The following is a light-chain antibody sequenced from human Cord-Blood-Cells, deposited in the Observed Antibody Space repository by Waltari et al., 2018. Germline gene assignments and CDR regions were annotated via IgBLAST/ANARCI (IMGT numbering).Light chain of an antibody. CDR2: DVS. V-gene: IGLV2-14*01. CDR1: SSDVGGYNY. J-gene: IGLJ2*01. Sequence: QSALTQPASVPGPPGQSITLPCPGTSSDVGGYNYVPWYQQHPGKAPKRMIYDVSNRPSGVSNRFSGSKSGNTASLTISGLQAEDEADYYCSSYTSSSTLVFGGGTKLTVL. CDR3: SSYTSSSTLV.